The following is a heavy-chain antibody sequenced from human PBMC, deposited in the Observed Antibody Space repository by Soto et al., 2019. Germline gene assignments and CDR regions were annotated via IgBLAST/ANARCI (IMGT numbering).Heavy chain of an antibody. J-gene: IGHJ4*02. CDR2: IYYSGST. D-gene: IGHD2-15*01. Sequence: QVQLQESGPGLVKPSQTLSLTCTVSGGSISSGGYYWSWIRQHPGKGLEWIGYIYYSGSTYYNPSLKSRVTISVDTSKNQFSLKLSSVTAADTAVYYCARASTYGGNRAFPFDYWGQGTLVTVSS. V-gene: IGHV4-31*03. CDR3: ARASTYGGNRAFPFDY. CDR1: GGSISSGGYY.